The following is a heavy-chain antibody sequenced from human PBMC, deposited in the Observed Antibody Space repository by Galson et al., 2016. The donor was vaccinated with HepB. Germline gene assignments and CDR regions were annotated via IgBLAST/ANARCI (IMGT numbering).Heavy chain of an antibody. V-gene: IGHV3-74*01. CDR3: ARDLGAYQPYYYGLDV. J-gene: IGHJ6*02. Sequence: SLRLSCAASGFIFSSDWMHWVRQVPGKGLVWVSRISPVGTTPIYADSVQGRFTISRDNGKNTLYMQMNSLRVEDTAVYFCARDLGAYQPYYYGLDVWGQGTTVTVSS. CDR2: ISPVGTTP. CDR1: GFIFSSDW.